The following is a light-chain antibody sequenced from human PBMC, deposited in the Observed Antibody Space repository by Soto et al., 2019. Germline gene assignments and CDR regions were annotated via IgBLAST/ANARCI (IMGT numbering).Light chain of an antibody. CDR2: SAS. Sequence: DIHVTQSPSSVSASVGDRVTITCRASQAITSWLAWYQQKPGRAPKLLIYSASSLQSGAPSRFTGSGSGTDFTLTITSLQPDDAAVYYCQKTRSFPLTFGWGTKVES. CDR1: QAITSW. CDR3: QKTRSFPLT. V-gene: IGKV1-12*01. J-gene: IGKJ4*02.